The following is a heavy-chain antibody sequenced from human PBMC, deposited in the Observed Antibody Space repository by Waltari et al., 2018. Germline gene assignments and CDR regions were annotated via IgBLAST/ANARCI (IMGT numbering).Heavy chain of an antibody. J-gene: IGHJ4*02. CDR3: ARTRRDSFFDY. CDR1: GGSISSSSYY. CDR2: IYYSGST. Sequence: QLQLQESGPGLVKPSETLSLTCTVSGGSISSSSYYWGWIRQPPGKGLEWIGSIYYSGSTSYHPSLKSRVTISVDTSKNQFSLKLSSVTAADTAVYYCARTRRDSFFDYWGQGTLVTVSS. V-gene: IGHV4-39*01. D-gene: IGHD2-21*02.